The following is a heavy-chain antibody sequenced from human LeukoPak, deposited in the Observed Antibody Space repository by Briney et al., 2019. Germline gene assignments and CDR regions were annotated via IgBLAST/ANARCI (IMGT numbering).Heavy chain of an antibody. CDR2: VYTSGST. CDR1: GGSITGYY. J-gene: IGHJ5*02. CDR3: ARGSPTTNKGAYGWFDP. Sequence: SETLSLTCSVSGGSITGYYWSWIRQPAGKGLEWSGRVYTSGSTNYNPSLKSRVTMSFDTSKNQFSLKLSSVTAADTAVYYCARGSPTTNKGAYGWFDPWGQGTLVTVSS. D-gene: IGHD1-14*01. V-gene: IGHV4-4*07.